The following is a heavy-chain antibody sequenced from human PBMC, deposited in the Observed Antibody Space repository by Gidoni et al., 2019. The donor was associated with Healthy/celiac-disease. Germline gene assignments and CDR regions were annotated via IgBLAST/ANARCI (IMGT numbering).Heavy chain of an antibody. CDR2: INPNSGGT. CDR1: GYTFTGYY. D-gene: IGHD4-17*01. CDR3: ARDKTVTIRAQLSEY. V-gene: IGHV1-2*02. J-gene: IGHJ4*02. Sequence: QVQLVQSGAEVKKPGASVKVSCKASGYTFTGYYMHWVRQAPGQGLEWMGWINPNSGGTNYAQKFQGRVTMTRDTSISTAYMELSRLRSDDTAVYYCARDKTVTIRAQLSEYWGQGTLVTVSS.